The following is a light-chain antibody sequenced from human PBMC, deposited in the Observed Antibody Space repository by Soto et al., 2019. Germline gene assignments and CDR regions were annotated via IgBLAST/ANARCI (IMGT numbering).Light chain of an antibody. CDR1: SSDVGGYNF. Sequence: QSVLTQPRSVSGSPGQSVTISSTGTSSDVGGYNFVSWYQQHPGKAPKFMIYDVTKRPSGVPDRFSGSKSGNTASLTISGLQAEDEADYYCCSYVGSYTSYVFGTGTKLTVL. CDR3: CSYVGSYTSYV. V-gene: IGLV2-11*01. CDR2: DVT. J-gene: IGLJ1*01.